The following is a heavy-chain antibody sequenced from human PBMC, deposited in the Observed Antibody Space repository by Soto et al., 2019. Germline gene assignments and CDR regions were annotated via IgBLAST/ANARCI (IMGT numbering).Heavy chain of an antibody. D-gene: IGHD1-7*01. Sequence: QVPLVQSGAEVKKPGASVKVSCKASGYTFTSYDINWVRQATGQGLEWMGWINPNNGNTGYAQKFQGRVTLTRSTCISTAYMELSSLRSDDTAVYYCARTSSGTRDGFDPWGQGTLVTVSS. CDR2: INPNNGNT. CDR3: ARTSSGTRDGFDP. J-gene: IGHJ5*02. CDR1: GYTFTSYD. V-gene: IGHV1-8*01.